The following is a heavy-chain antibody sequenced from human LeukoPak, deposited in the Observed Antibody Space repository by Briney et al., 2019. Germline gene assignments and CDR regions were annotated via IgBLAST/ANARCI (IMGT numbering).Heavy chain of an antibody. D-gene: IGHD4-17*01. J-gene: IGHJ4*02. V-gene: IGHV4-59*08. CDR3: ARYGADYGDYEAHFDY. CDR1: GGSISSYY. CDR2: IYYSGST. Sequence: SETLSLTCTVSGGSISSYYWSWIRQPPGKGLGWIGYIYYSGSTNYNPSLKSRVTISVDTSKNQFSLKLSSVTAADTAVYYCARYGADYGDYEAHFDYWGQGTLVTVSS.